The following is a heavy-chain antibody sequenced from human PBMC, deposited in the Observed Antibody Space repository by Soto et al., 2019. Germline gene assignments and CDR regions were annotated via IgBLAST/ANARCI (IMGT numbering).Heavy chain of an antibody. CDR2: IIPIFGTA. V-gene: IGHV1-69*13. CDR3: ARGLVTPDYYYGMDV. J-gene: IGHJ6*02. Sequence: SVKVSCKASGGTFSSYAISWVRQAPGQGLEWMGGIIPIFGTANYAQKFQGRVTITADESTSTAYMELSSLRSDDTAVYYCARGLVTPDYYYGMDVWGQGTTVTVSS. CDR1: GGTFSSYA. D-gene: IGHD4-4*01.